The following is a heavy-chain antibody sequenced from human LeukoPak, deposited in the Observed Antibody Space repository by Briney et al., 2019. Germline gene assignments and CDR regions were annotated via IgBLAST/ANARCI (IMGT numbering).Heavy chain of an antibody. J-gene: IGHJ4*02. D-gene: IGHD3-22*01. CDR3: ARELSYYDGSGYYFDY. Sequence: SVKVSRKASGGTFSSYAISWVRQAPGQGLEWMGGIIPIFGTANYAQKFQGRVTITADKSTSTAYMELSSLRSEDTAVYYCARELSYYDGSGYYFDYWGQGTLVTVSS. CDR2: IIPIFGTA. CDR1: GGTFSSYA. V-gene: IGHV1-69*06.